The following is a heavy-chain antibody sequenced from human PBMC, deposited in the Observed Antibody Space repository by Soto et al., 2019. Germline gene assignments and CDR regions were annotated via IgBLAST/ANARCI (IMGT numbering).Heavy chain of an antibody. J-gene: IGHJ5*02. Sequence: PSETLSLTCTVSGDSISSYYWSWIRQPPGKGLEWIGYIYYSGSTNYNPSLKSRVTLSVDTSKNHFSLKLNSVTAADTAVYYCARGLGGGTYWFDLWAQGNLVTVSS. D-gene: IGHD1-1*01. CDR3: ARGLGGGTYWFDL. CDR1: GDSISSYY. CDR2: IYYSGST. V-gene: IGHV4-59*01.